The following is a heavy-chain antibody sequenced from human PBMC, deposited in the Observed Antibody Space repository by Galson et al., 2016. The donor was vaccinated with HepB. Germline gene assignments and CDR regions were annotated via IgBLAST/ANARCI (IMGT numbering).Heavy chain of an antibody. D-gene: IGHD6-6*01. CDR1: GFTFSTYS. Sequence: SLRLSCAASGFTFSTYSMNWVRLAPGKGLEWVSSISTSSTYKYYADSVKGRFTISRENAKNSLYLQMNSLRAGDTAVYYCVRGAARPGDWYFDLWGRGTLITVSS. J-gene: IGHJ2*01. CDR3: VRGAARPGDWYFDL. CDR2: ISTSSTYK. V-gene: IGHV3-21*01.